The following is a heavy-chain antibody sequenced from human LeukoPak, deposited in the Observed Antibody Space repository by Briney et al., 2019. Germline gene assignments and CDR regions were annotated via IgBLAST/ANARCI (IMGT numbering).Heavy chain of an antibody. CDR2: ISGSGGST. CDR3: AKDGHGSGYHDAFDI. CDR1: GFTFSNYA. J-gene: IGHJ3*02. D-gene: IGHD5-12*01. V-gene: IGHV3-23*01. Sequence: QAGGSLRLSCAASGFTFSNYAMSWVRQAPGKGLEWVSAISGSGGSTYYADSVKGRFTISRDNSKNTLYLQMNSLRAEDTAVYYCAKDGHGSGYHDAFDIWGQGTMVTVSS.